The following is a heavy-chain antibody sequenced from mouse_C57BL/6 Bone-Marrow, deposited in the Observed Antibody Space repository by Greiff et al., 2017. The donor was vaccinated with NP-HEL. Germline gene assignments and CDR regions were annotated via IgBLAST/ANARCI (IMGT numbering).Heavy chain of an antibody. Sequence: EVKLVESGGDLVKPGGSLKLSCAASGFTFSSYGMSWVRQTPDKRLEWVATISSGGSYTYYPDSVKGRFTISRDNAKNTLYLQMSSLKSEDTAMYYCARPFLYYYGSSLYWYFDVWGTGTTVTVSS. J-gene: IGHJ1*03. CDR2: ISSGGSYT. CDR1: GFTFSSYG. V-gene: IGHV5-6*02. CDR3: ARPFLYYYGSSLYWYFDV. D-gene: IGHD1-1*01.